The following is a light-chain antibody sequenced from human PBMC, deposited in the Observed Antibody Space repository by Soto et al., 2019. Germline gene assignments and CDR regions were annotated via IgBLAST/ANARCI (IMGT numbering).Light chain of an antibody. Sequence: EMVMTQAPASVAASLCERATINCRSSQSILYSSNNSNYLAWYQQRPGQPPKLLIFGASHRAPDIPDRFSGSGSGTDFTLTISGLEPEDFAVYYCQQYNNWPRTFGQGTKVDIK. V-gene: IGKV4-1*01. J-gene: IGKJ1*01. CDR2: GAS. CDR3: QQYNNWPRT. CDR1: QSILYSSNNSNY.